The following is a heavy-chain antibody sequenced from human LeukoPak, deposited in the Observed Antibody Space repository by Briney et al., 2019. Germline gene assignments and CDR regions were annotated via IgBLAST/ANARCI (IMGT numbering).Heavy chain of an antibody. CDR2: INAGNGNT. CDR3: AGDYDILTGYYNFDY. Sequence: GASVKVSCKASGYTFTSYAMHWVRQAPGQRLEWMGWINAGNGNTKYSQKFQGRVTITRDTSASTAYMELSSLRSEDTAVYYCAGDYDILTGYYNFDYWGQATLVTVSS. J-gene: IGHJ4*02. D-gene: IGHD3-9*01. CDR1: GYTFTSYA. V-gene: IGHV1-3*01.